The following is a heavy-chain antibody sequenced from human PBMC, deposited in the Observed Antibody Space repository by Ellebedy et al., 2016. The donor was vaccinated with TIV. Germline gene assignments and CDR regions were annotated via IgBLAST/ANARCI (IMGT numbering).Heavy chain of an antibody. V-gene: IGHV3-7*03. Sequence: GESLKISCAASGFTFSSYWMSWVRQAPGKGLEWVANIKQDGSEKYYVDSVKGRFTISRDNAKNSLYLQMNSLRAEDTAVYYCARDLYGDHNWFDPWGQGTLVTVSS. CDR3: ARDLYGDHNWFDP. J-gene: IGHJ5*02. CDR2: IKQDGSEK. D-gene: IGHD4-17*01. CDR1: GFTFSSYW.